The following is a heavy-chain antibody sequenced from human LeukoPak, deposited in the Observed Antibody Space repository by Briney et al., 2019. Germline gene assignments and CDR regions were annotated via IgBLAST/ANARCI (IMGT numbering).Heavy chain of an antibody. J-gene: IGHJ2*01. Sequence: PGGSLRLSCAASGFTFSNNAMHWVRQAPGKGLEWVSSISGGGGETYYVDSVKGRFIISRDNAKNSLYLQMNSLRAEDTAVYYCARATQYDFGVAAAPFSWYFDLWGRGTLVTVSS. D-gene: IGHD6-13*01. CDR2: ISGGGGET. V-gene: IGHV3-23*01. CDR3: ARATQYDFGVAAAPFSWYFDL. CDR1: GFTFSNNA.